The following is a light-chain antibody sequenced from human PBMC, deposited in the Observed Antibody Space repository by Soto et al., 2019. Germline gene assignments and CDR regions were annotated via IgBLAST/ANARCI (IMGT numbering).Light chain of an antibody. Sequence: EVVLTQSPGTLSLSRGERATLSCRASERIYSAYLGWYQQKPGQAPRLLIYGTSSRATGIPDRFSGSGSGTDFALTISRLEPEDFAVYYCQQYGNSPMTFGQGTRLKIK. CDR3: QQYGNSPMT. CDR2: GTS. V-gene: IGKV3-20*01. J-gene: IGKJ5*01. CDR1: ERIYSAY.